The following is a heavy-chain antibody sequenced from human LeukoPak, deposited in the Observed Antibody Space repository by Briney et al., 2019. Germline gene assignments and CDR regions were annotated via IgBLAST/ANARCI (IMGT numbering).Heavy chain of an antibody. D-gene: IGHD1-26*01. CDR3: GRDGSPAY. CDR2: IYTSGST. J-gene: IGHJ4*02. CDR1: GGSISSSSYY. V-gene: IGHV4-61*02. Sequence: SETLSLTCTVSGGSISSSSYYWSWIRQPAGKGLEWIGRIYTSGSTNYNPSLKSRVTISVDTSKNQFSLKLTSVTAADTAVYYCGRDGSPAYWGQGTLVTVSS.